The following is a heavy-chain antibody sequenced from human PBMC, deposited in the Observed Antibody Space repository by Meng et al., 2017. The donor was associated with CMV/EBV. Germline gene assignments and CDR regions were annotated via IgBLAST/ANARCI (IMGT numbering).Heavy chain of an antibody. Sequence: GESLKISCAASGFTFSSYSMNWVRQAPGKGLEWVSSISSSSSYIYYADSVKGRFTISRDNAKNSLYLQMNSLRAEDTAVYYCARDPIVVVPAALIGDAFDIWGQGTMVPSPQ. D-gene: IGHD2-2*01. CDR3: ARDPIVVVPAALIGDAFDI. CDR1: GFTFSSYS. V-gene: IGHV3-21*01. CDR2: ISSSSSYI. J-gene: IGHJ3*02.